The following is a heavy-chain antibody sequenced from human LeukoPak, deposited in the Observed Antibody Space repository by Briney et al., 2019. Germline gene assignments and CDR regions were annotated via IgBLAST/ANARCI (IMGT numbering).Heavy chain of an antibody. J-gene: IGHJ4*02. V-gene: IGHV3-30-3*01. CDR2: ISYDGSNK. Sequence: GRSLRLSCAASGFTFGSYAMHWVRQAPGKGLEWVAVISYDGSNKYYADSVKGRFTISRDNSKNTLYLQMNSLRAEDTAVYYCARERADAFDYWGQGTLVTVSS. CDR3: ARERADAFDY. CDR1: GFTFGSYA.